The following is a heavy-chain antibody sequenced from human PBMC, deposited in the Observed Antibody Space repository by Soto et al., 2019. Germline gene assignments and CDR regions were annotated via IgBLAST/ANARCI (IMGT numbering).Heavy chain of an antibody. Sequence: GGSLRLSCAASGFTFSSYSMNWVRQAPGKGLEWVSSISSSSSYIYYADSVKGRFTISRDNAKNSLYLQMNSLRAEDTAVYYCARGTTIFGVVIPYFDYWGQGTLVTVSS. J-gene: IGHJ4*02. CDR2: ISSSSSYI. CDR1: GFTFSSYS. D-gene: IGHD3-3*01. CDR3: ARGTTIFGVVIPYFDY. V-gene: IGHV3-21*01.